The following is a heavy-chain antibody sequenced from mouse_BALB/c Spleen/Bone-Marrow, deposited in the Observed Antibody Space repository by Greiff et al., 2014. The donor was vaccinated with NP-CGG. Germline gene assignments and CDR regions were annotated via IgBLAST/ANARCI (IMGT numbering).Heavy chain of an antibody. D-gene: IGHD5-1-1*01. Sequence: EVQGVESGGGLVKPGGSLKLSCAASGFTFSSYAMSWIRQTPEKRLEWVATISSGGNYTYYPDSVKGRFTISRDNAKSTLYLQMSSLRSEDTAMYYCARPNTDYFDYWGQGTTLTVSS. J-gene: IGHJ2*01. CDR2: ISSGGNYT. CDR3: ARPNTDYFDY. V-gene: IGHV5-9-3*01. CDR1: GFTFSSYA.